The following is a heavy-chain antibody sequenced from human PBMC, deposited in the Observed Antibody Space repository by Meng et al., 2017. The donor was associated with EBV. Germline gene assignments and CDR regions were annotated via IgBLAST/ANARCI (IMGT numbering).Heavy chain of an antibody. CDR3: ASESGRGFTPDY. Sequence: SVAGVKYPGSSVKVSFMTPGRTFKSDAVSCVPQAPGQGLEWMGGLIPMSGAPHYAQKFQDRVTIIADESTSTHSMELNNLRSEDTAMYYCASESGRGFTPDYWGQGTLVTVSS. J-gene: IGHJ4*02. D-gene: IGHD3-10*01. CDR1: GRTFKSDA. V-gene: IGHV1-69*01. CDR2: LIPMSGAP.